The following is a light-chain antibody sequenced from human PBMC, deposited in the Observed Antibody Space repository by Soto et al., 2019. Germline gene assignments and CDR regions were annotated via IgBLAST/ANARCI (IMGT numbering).Light chain of an antibody. CDR1: NIATKS. CDR3: QVWDSSLLHHV. CDR2: DDS. V-gene: IGLV3-21*02. Sequence: SYELTQSPSVSVDPGQTARITCGGHNIATKSVHWFQQRPGRAPVLVVFDDSDRPSGIPERFSGSKSGSTATLTITRVEAGDEADYYCQVWDSSLLHHVFGTGTKVTVL. J-gene: IGLJ1*01.